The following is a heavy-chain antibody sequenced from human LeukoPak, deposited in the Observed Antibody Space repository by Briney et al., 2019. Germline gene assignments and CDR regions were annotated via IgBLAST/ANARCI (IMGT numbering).Heavy chain of an antibody. CDR3: ARVGVVESSGYHDYYFDF. V-gene: IGHV4-4*07. Sequence: SETLSLTCTVSGGTMTNYYWSWIRQPAGKELEWIGRIYSSGSTNYNPSLKSRVTMSMDTSKNQFSLNLTSVTVADMAVYFCARVGVVESSGYHDYYFDFWGQGSLVTVSS. CDR1: GGTMTNYY. J-gene: IGHJ4*02. D-gene: IGHD3-22*01. CDR2: IYSSGST.